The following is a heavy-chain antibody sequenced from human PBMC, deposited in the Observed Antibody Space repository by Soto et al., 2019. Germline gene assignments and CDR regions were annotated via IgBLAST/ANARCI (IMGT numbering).Heavy chain of an antibody. CDR3: ERINDFLTGNPFDY. J-gene: IGHJ4*02. D-gene: IGHD3-9*01. Sequence: QVHLVQSGAEVKKPGASMKVSCKASEYTFTDYYIHWVRQAPGQGLEWMGWINPKSGATKYAQRFEGRVTMTRDRSINTAYMQLSRQTSDDTALYYCERINDFLTGNPFDYWGQGTLVTVSS. V-gene: IGHV1-2*02. CDR1: EYTFTDYY. CDR2: INPKSGAT.